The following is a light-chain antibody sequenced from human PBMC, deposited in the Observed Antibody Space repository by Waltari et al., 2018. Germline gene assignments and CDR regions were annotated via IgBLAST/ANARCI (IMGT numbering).Light chain of an antibody. CDR3: QNHERLPAV. CDR1: QSIGRY. V-gene: IGKV3-20*01. Sequence: EIVLTQSPGTLSLSPGERATLSCRASQSIGRYLVWYQQKPGQAPRPLIYGASNRAPGIPDRFSGSGSGTDFSLTISRLEPEDFAVYYCQNHERLPAVFGQGTKVEIK. J-gene: IGKJ1*01. CDR2: GAS.